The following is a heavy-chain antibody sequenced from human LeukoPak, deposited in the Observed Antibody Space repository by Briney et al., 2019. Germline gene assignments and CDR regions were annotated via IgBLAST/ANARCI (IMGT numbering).Heavy chain of an antibody. CDR3: ARLPRPKYYFDY. V-gene: IGHV5-51*01. Sequence: GESLQISCKGSGYSFTSYRIGWVRQLPGKGLEWMGIIYPGDSDTRYSPSFQGQVTISADKSISTAYLQWSSLKASDTAMYYCARLPRPKYYFDYWGQGTLVTVSS. CDR1: GYSFTSYR. CDR2: IYPGDSDT. J-gene: IGHJ4*02.